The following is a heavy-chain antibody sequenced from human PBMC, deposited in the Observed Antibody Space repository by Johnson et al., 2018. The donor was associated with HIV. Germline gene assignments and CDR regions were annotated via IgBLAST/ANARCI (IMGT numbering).Heavy chain of an antibody. CDR1: GFTFISYA. D-gene: IGHD1-26*01. J-gene: IGHJ3*02. Sequence: MQLVESGGGVVQPGRSLRLSCAASGFTFISYAMHWVRQAPGKGLEWVAVISYDGSNKYYADSVKGRFTISRDNSKNTLYVQMNSLRDEDTAVYYCAMERMGAFDIWGQGTMVTVSS. V-gene: IGHV3-30-3*01. CDR2: ISYDGSNK. CDR3: AMERMGAFDI.